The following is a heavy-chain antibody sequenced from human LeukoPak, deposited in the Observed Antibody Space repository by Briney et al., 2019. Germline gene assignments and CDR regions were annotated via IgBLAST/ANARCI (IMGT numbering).Heavy chain of an antibody. J-gene: IGHJ3*01. CDR3: ARDWLAGVPFDAFDL. Sequence: GGSLRLSCVASGFTFSDYWMTWVRQAPGKGLEWVANIKQDGSDKKYVDSVKGRFTISRDNAKNSLYLHMNSLTAEDTAMYYCARDWLAGVPFDAFDLWGQGTMVTVSS. D-gene: IGHD3-10*01. CDR2: IKQDGSDK. CDR1: GFTFSDYW. V-gene: IGHV3-7*01.